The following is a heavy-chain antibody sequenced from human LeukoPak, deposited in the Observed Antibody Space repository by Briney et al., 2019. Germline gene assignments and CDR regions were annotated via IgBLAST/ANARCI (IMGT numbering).Heavy chain of an antibody. CDR1: GGSISSSSYY. D-gene: IGHD3-10*01. V-gene: IGHV4-39*07. J-gene: IGHJ4*02. Sequence: ASETLSLTCTVSGGSISSSSYYWGWIRQPPGKGLEWIGSIYYSGSTYYNPSLKSRVTISVDTSKNQFSLKLSSVTAADTAVYYCARREIARSHGPRINYGSGKIDYWGQGTLVTVSS. CDR3: ARREIARSHGPRINYGSGKIDY. CDR2: IYYSGST.